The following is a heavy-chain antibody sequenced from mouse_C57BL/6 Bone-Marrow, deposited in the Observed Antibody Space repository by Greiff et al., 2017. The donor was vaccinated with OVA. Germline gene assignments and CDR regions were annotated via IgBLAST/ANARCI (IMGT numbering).Heavy chain of an antibody. J-gene: IGHJ4*01. CDR1: GYTFTSYW. V-gene: IGHV1-69*01. Sequence: QVQLQQPGAELVMPGASVKLSCKASGYTFTSYWMHWVKQRPGQGLEWIGEIDPSDSYTNYNQKFKGKSTLTVDKSSSTAYMQLSSLTSEDSAVYDCARNVATRAMDYWGQGTSVTVSS. CDR2: IDPSDSYT. D-gene: IGHD1-1*01. CDR3: ARNVATRAMDY.